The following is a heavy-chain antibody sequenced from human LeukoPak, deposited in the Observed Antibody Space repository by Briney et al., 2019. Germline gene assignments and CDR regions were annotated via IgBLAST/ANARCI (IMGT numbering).Heavy chain of an antibody. CDR3: AKEPTVTTPDY. CDR2: IRSDGSNK. D-gene: IGHD4-17*01. CDR1: TFTFSSYD. V-gene: IGHV3-30*02. Sequence: GGSLRLSCAASTFTFSSYDMHWVRQAPGKGLEWVAFIRSDGSNKYYADSVKGRFTISRDNSKNTLYLQMNSLRDEDTALYYCAKEPTVTTPDYWGQGTLVTVSS. J-gene: IGHJ4*02.